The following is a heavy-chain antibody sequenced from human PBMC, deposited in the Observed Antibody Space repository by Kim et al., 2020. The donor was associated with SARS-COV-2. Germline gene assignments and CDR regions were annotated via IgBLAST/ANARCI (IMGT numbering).Heavy chain of an antibody. V-gene: IGHV3-30*18. CDR1: GFTFSNYG. Sequence: GGSLRLSCAASGFTFSNYGMHWVRQAPGKGLEWVAVISDDGTNKYYADSVKGRFTLSRDNSKNTMYLEMNSLRAEDTAMYYCAKNRGMHYDTSGYYFD. CDR3: AKNRGMHYDTSGYYFD. CDR2: ISDDGTNK. D-gene: IGHD3-22*01. J-gene: IGHJ4*01.